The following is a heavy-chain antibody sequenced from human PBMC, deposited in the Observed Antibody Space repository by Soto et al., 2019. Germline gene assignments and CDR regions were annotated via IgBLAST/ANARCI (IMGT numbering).Heavy chain of an antibody. Sequence: TLSLTCTFTCGARTSGDQYWTWIRQHPGKGLEWTGYINHRGSFYYNPSLKSRLSMSVDTSKNQFSLNVTSVTAADTAVYYCARELPQRQGRNMDVWGQGTTVTVSS. D-gene: IGHD1-1*01. CDR3: ARELPQRQGRNMDV. V-gene: IGHV4-31*03. J-gene: IGHJ6*02. CDR2: INHRGSF. CDR1: CGARTSGDQY.